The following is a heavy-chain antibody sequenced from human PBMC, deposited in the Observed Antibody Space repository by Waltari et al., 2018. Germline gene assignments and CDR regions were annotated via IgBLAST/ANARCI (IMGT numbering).Heavy chain of an antibody. CDR2: ISSSSSTI. Sequence: EVQLVESGGGLVQPGGSLRLSCAASGFTFSSYSMNWVRQAPGKGLEWVSYISSSSSTIYYADSVKGRFTISRDNAKNSLYLQMNSLRAEDTAVYYCAKAAAAGTNYYYYMDVWGKGTTVTVSS. CDR1: GFTFSSYS. V-gene: IGHV3-48*01. CDR3: AKAAAAGTNYYYYMDV. J-gene: IGHJ6*03. D-gene: IGHD6-13*01.